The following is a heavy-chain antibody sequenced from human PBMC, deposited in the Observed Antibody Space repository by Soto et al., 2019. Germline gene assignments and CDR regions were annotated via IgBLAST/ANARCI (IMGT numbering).Heavy chain of an antibody. CDR1: GGSFTSNNW. CDR2: IHRTGST. J-gene: IGHJ4*02. Sequence: LSRTCAVSGGSFTSNNWWTWVRQPPGQGLEWIGEIHRTGSTNYNPSLKSRVTISLDKSENQFSLKVTSLTAADTAVYYCASRDPGTSVDYWGQGTLVTVSS. D-gene: IGHD1-7*01. CDR3: ASRDPGTSVDY. V-gene: IGHV4-4*02.